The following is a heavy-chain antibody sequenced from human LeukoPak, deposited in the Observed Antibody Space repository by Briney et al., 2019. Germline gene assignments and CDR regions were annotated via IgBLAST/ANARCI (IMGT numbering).Heavy chain of an antibody. CDR1: GFTFSSYS. V-gene: IGHV3-30*03. CDR3: ARPALEWFLYDAFDI. D-gene: IGHD3-3*01. J-gene: IGHJ3*02. CDR2: ISYDASNE. Sequence: GGSLRLSCAASGFTFSSYSMNWVRQAPGKGLEWVALISYDASNEYYVDSVKGRFTVSRDNSKNTLFLQMDSLRAEDTAVYYCARPALEWFLYDAFDIWGQGTMVTVSS.